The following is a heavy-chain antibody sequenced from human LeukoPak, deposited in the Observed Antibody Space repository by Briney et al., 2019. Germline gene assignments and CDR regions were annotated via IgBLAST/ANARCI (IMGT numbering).Heavy chain of an antibody. CDR3: ARDRLIRRDGYKGDSPGAFDY. J-gene: IGHJ4*02. CDR1: GFTFSSYE. V-gene: IGHV3-48*03. CDR2: ISSSGSTI. Sequence: PGGSLRLSCAASGFTFSSYEMNWVRQAPGKGLEWVSYISSSGSTIYYADSVKGRFTISRDNAKNSLYLQMNSLRAEDTAVYYCARDRLIRRDGYKGDSPGAFDYWGQGTLVTVSS. D-gene: IGHD5-24*01.